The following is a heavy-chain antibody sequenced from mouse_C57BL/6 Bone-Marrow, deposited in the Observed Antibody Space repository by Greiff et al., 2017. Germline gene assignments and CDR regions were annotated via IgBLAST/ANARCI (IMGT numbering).Heavy chain of an antibody. V-gene: IGHV1-81*01. J-gene: IGHJ3*01. CDR2: IYPRSGNT. CDR1: GYTFTSYG. Sequence: VQLQQSGAELARPGASVKLSCKASGYTFTSYGISWVKQRTGQGLEWIGEIYPRSGNTSNNEKFKGKATLTADKSSSTAYMELRSLTSEDSAVYFCARSVRLLAWFAYWGQGTLVTVSA. CDR3: ARSVRLLAWFAY. D-gene: IGHD2-3*01.